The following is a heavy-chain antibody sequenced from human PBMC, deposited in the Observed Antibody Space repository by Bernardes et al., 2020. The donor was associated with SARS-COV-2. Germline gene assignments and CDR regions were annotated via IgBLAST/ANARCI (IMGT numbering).Heavy chain of an antibody. CDR2: ISAYNGNT. J-gene: IGHJ3*02. Sequence: SVKVSCKASGYTFTSYGISWVRQAPGQGLEWMGWISAYNGNTNYAQKLQGRVTMTTDTSTSTAYMELRSLRSDDTAVYYCARDAPTTIVVVPAAIDTGAFDIWGQGTMVTVSS. D-gene: IGHD2-2*02. V-gene: IGHV1-18*01. CDR3: ARDAPTTIVVVPAAIDTGAFDI. CDR1: GYTFTSYG.